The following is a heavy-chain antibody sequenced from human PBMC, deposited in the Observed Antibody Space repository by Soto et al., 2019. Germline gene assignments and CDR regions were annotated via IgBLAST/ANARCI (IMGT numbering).Heavy chain of an antibody. V-gene: IGHV3-30*18. CDR1: GFTFSNYG. CDR3: AKAYRGGEYFLES. J-gene: IGHJ5*01. D-gene: IGHD3-16*01. Sequence: QVQLVESGGGVVQPGASLRLSCEASGFTFSNYGMHWVRQAPGKGLEWVGIVSSDGGNEYYGDSVKGRFTISRDNSRNRLYLQMDSLRPEDTSVYYCAKAYRGGEYFLESWGHGTLVSVSS. CDR2: VSSDGGNE.